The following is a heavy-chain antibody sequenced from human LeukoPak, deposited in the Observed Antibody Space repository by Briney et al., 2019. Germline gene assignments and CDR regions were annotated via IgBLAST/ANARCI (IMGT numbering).Heavy chain of an antibody. CDR3: WDTNWNGDWDY. J-gene: IGHJ4*02. V-gene: IGHV3-15*01. D-gene: IGHD1-1*01. Sequence: GGPLRLSCAASGFTFSNAWMHWVRQAPGKGLEWVGRIKSKAHGGTTDYAAPVKGRFTISRDDSKNTLYLQMNSLKTEDTAVYYCWDTNWNGDWDYWGQGTLVTVSS. CDR1: GFTFSNAW. CDR2: IKSKAHGGTT.